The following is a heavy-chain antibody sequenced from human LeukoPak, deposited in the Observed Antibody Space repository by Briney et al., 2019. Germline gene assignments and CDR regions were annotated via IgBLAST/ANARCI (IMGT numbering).Heavy chain of an antibody. V-gene: IGHV3-33*01. CDR1: GFTFSSYG. CDR2: IWYDGSNK. D-gene: IGHD6-19*01. Sequence: QPGESLRLSCAASGFTFSSYGMHWVRQAPGKGLDWVAVIWYDGSNKYYADSVKGRFTISRDNSKNTLYLQMNSLRAEDTAVYYCARDSAVAGFFLDYWGQGTLVTVSS. J-gene: IGHJ4*02. CDR3: ARDSAVAGFFLDY.